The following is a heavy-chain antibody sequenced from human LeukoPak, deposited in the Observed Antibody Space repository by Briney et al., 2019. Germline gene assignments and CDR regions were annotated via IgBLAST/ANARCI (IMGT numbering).Heavy chain of an antibody. J-gene: IGHJ6*02. D-gene: IGHD1-26*01. CDR1: GFTVSSNY. CDR3: ASPSGSYYRDYYYGMDV. Sequence: GGSLRLCCAASGFTVSSNYMSWVRQAPGKGLEWVSVIYSGGSTYYADSVKGRFTISRHNSKNTLYLQMNSLRAEVTAVYYCASPSGSYYRDYYYGMDVWGQGTTVTVSS. CDR2: IYSGGST. V-gene: IGHV3-53*04.